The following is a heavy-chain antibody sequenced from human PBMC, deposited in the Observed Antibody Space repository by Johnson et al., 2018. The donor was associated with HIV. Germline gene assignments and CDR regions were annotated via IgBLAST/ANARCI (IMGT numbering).Heavy chain of an antibody. CDR2: IGGSGGST. CDR3: AKVGYYYDSSGYYYGAFDI. V-gene: IGHV3-23*04. D-gene: IGHD3-22*01. CDR1: GFTFSSYG. J-gene: IGHJ3*02. Sequence: VQLVESGGGVVQPGRSLRLSCAASGFTFSSYGMHWVRQAPGKGLEWVSRIGGSGGSTHYADSVKCRFTISRDNSKNTLYLEMNSLSAEDTAVYYCAKVGYYYDSSGYYYGAFDIWGQGTMVTVSS.